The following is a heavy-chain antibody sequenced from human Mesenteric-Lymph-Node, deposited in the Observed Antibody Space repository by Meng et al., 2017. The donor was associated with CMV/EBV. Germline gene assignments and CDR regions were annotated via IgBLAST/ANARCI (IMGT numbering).Heavy chain of an antibody. CDR2: MNPNSGNT. V-gene: IGHV1-8*01. CDR1: GYTFTSYD. D-gene: IGHD3-16*01. J-gene: IGHJ4*02. CDR3: ARSPFPGDY. Sequence: ASVKVSCKASGYTFTSYDINWVRQAPGQGLEWMGWMNPNSGNTGYAQKFEGRVTMTRSTSISTAYMELSSLTSEDTAVYYCARSPFPGDYWGQGTLVTVPQ.